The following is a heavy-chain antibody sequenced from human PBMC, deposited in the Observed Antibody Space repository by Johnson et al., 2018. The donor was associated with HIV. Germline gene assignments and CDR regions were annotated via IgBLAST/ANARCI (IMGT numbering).Heavy chain of an antibody. Sequence: VQVVESGGGLVQPGGSLRLSCAASGFTVSSNYMSWVRQTPGKGLEWVSVIYSGGSTYYADSVKGRFTISRDNSKNTLYLQMNSLRAEDTAVYYCARDRGNYDDAFDIWGQGTMVTVSS. CDR1: GFTVSSNY. V-gene: IGHV3-66*02. D-gene: IGHD1-7*01. CDR2: IYSGGST. CDR3: ARDRGNYDDAFDI. J-gene: IGHJ3*02.